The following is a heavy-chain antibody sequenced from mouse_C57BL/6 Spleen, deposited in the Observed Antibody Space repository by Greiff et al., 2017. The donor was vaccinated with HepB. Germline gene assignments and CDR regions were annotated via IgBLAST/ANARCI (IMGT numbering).Heavy chain of an antibody. CDR2: INPNNGGT. Sequence: EVQLQQSGPELVKPGASVKISCKASGYTFTDYYMNWVKQSHGKSLEWIGDINPNNGGTSYNQKFKGKATLTVDKSSSTAYMELRSLTSEDSAVYYCARQLGYFDVGGTGTTVTVSS. J-gene: IGHJ1*03. CDR3: ARQLGYFDV. V-gene: IGHV1-26*01. CDR1: GYTFTDYY. D-gene: IGHD6-1*01.